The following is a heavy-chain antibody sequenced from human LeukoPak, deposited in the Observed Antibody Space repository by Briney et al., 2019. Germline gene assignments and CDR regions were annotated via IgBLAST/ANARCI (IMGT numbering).Heavy chain of an antibody. CDR2: INPNSGGT. CDR3: ARVNGSGSYYGMGFDY. V-gene: IGHV1-2*04. Sequence: ASVKVSCKASGYTFTGYYMHWVRQAPGQGLEWMGWINPNSGGTNCAQKFQGWVTMTRDTSISTAYMELSRLRSDDTAVYYCARVNGSGSYYGMGFDYWGQGTLVTVSS. D-gene: IGHD3-10*01. CDR1: GYTFTGYY. J-gene: IGHJ4*02.